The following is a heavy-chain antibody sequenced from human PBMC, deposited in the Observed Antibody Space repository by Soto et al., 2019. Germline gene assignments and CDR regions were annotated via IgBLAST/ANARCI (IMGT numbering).Heavy chain of an antibody. CDR1: GFNFHDYA. D-gene: IGHD2-2*02. CDR3: AREYTAWPLAYGLDV. Sequence: PGGSLRLSCTASGFNFHDYAIIWVRQAPGKGLEWVSSISSRSDIYYADSVKGRFTISRDNAKNSVSLQMNSLRAEDTAVYYCAREYTAWPLAYGLDVWGQGTTVTVSS. J-gene: IGHJ6*02. V-gene: IGHV3-21*01. CDR2: ISSRSDI.